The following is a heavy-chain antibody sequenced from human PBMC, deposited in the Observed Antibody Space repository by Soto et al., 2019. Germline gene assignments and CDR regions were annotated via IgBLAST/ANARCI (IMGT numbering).Heavy chain of an antibody. V-gene: IGHV3-53*01. CDR2: IYSAGDT. CDR3: AGVYGDFAFDAFDI. CDR1: GFTVSRNF. J-gene: IGHJ3*02. D-gene: IGHD4-17*01. Sequence: EVQLVESGGGLIQSGGSLRLSCAASGFTVSRNFMSWVRQAPGNGLEWVSLIYSAGDTSYADSVKGRFIISRDTSKNTLYHQMNSLRAEDTAIYYCAGVYGDFAFDAFDIWGQGTMVTVSS.